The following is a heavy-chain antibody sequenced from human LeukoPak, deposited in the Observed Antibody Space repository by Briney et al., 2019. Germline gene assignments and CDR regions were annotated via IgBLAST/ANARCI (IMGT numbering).Heavy chain of an antibody. D-gene: IGHD1-26*01. Sequence: GGSLRLSCAASGFTFSSYAMHWVRQAPGKGLEWVAVISYDGSNKYYADSVKGRFTISRDNSKNTLYLQMNSLRAEDTAVYYCAKDADEWELHYFDYWGQGTLVTVSS. J-gene: IGHJ4*02. CDR3: AKDADEWELHYFDY. V-gene: IGHV3-30-3*01. CDR1: GFTFSSYA. CDR2: ISYDGSNK.